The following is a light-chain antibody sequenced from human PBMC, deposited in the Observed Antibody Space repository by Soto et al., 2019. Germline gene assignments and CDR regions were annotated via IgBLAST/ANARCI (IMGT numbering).Light chain of an antibody. Sequence: QSVLTQPPSASGTPGQTVIISCSGSRSDIGSNSVNWYQHLPGTAPKLLIYNNNQRPSGVPDRFSGSKSGTSASLAISGLQSEDEADYYCAAWDDSVTGPVFGIGTKVTVL. CDR3: AAWDDSVTGPV. CDR2: NNN. V-gene: IGLV1-44*01. J-gene: IGLJ1*01. CDR1: RSDIGSNS.